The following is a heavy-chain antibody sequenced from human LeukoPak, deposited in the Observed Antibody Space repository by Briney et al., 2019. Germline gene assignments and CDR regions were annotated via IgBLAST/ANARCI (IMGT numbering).Heavy chain of an antibody. D-gene: IGHD2-15*01. J-gene: IGHJ4*02. CDR3: ARRVVYYFDY. V-gene: IGHV3-23*01. CDR1: GFTFSSYA. Sequence: PGGSLRLSCAASGFTFSSYAMTWVRQAPGKGLEWASAISGSGGSTYYADSVKGRFTISRDNSRNTLYLQMNSLRAEDTAVYYCARRVVYYFDYWGQGTLVTVSS. CDR2: ISGSGGST.